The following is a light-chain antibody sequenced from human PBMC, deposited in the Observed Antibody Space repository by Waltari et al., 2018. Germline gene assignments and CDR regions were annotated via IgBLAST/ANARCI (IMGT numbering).Light chain of an antibody. CDR3: QQYYNPPLT. J-gene: IGKJ4*01. V-gene: IGKV4-1*01. CDR2: WAS. Sequence: DIVMTQSPDSLAVSLGERATINCKSSQNVLFTSNDKNYLAWYQQKAGQPPKLLIYWASTRKSGVTDRFSGSGSGTDFTLTISSLQAEDVAVYYCQQYYNPPLTFGGGTKVEIK. CDR1: QNVLFTSNDKNY.